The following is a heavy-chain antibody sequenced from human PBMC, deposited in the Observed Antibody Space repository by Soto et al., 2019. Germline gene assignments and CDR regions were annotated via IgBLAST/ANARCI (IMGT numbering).Heavy chain of an antibody. D-gene: IGHD6-19*01. CDR2: IYHSGST. Sequence: QVQLQESGPGLAKPSGTLSLTCAVSGGSISSSNWWSWVRQPPGKGLEWIGEIYHSGSTNYNPSLKSRVTISVDKSKNQFSLKLSSVTAADTAVYYCARGGTVAGTTYYYYGMDVWGQGTTVTVSS. J-gene: IGHJ6*02. V-gene: IGHV4-4*02. CDR1: GGSISSSNW. CDR3: ARGGTVAGTTYYYYGMDV.